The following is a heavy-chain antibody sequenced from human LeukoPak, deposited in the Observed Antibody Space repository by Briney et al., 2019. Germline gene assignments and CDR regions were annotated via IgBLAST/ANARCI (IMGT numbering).Heavy chain of an antibody. CDR2: INAYYGDT. J-gene: IGHJ3*02. CDR1: VYTFTSYG. D-gene: IGHD3-10*01. CDR3: ARAQLLWFGELSWRAFDI. Sequence: ASVKVSRKASVYTFTSYGISWVRQPPGQGLEWVGWINAYYGDTNNAQKLQGRVTMTTDTSTSTAYMELRSLRSDDTAVYYCARAQLLWFGELSWRAFDIWGQGTMVTVSS. V-gene: IGHV1-18*01.